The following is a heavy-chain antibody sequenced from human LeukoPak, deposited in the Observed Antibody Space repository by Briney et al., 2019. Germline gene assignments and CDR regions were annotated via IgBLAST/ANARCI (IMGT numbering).Heavy chain of an antibody. CDR2: ISSSGSTI. CDR1: GLTFSDYY. V-gene: IGHV3-11*04. CDR3: ARVYDFWSGYYQLDY. D-gene: IGHD3-3*01. J-gene: IGHJ4*02. Sequence: GGSLRLSCAASGLTFSDYYMSWIRQAPGKGLEWVSYISSSGSTIYYADSVKGRFTISRDNAKNSLYLQMNSLRAEDTAVYYCARVYDFWSGYYQLDYWGQGTLVTVSS.